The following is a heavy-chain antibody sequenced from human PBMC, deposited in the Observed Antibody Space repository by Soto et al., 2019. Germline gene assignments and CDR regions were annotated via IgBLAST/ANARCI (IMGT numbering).Heavy chain of an antibody. J-gene: IGHJ6*03. D-gene: IGHD3-10*01. CDR1: GGSLSGYQ. CDR3: ARGLMLWFGELSRRGGYYYYMDV. CDR2: INDSGNI. Sequence: QVQLQQWGAGLLKPSETLSVTCAVYGGSLSGYQWTWIRQTPGKGLEWIGEINDSGNINYNPSLKSRVTILVDTAKKQISLKLSSVTAADTAVYYCARGLMLWFGELSRRGGYYYYMDVWVKGTSVTVSS. V-gene: IGHV4-34*01.